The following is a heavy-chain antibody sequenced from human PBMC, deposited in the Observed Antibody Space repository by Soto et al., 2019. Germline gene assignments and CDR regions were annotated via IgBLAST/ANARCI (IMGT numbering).Heavy chain of an antibody. J-gene: IGHJ4*02. CDR1: GYTFTGYY. CDR2: INPNSGAT. D-gene: IGHD3-10*01. V-gene: IGHV1-2*02. CDR3: ASTGNYGSGTSFRVDY. Sequence: ASVKVSCKASGYTFTGYYVHWVRQAPGQGLEWMGWINPNSGATIYPQKFQGRVTMTRDTSISTAYMELNSLRFDDTAVYYCASTGNYGSGTSFRVDYWGQGTLATVSS.